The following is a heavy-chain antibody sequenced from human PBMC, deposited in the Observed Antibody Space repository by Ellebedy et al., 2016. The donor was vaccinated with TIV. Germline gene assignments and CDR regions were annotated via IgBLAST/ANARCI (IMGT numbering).Heavy chain of an antibody. Sequence: GESLKISCAASGFTVSDQYMDWVRQAPGKGLEWVGHPRNRANSYTTVYAASVKGRFTISREESINSLYRQMNSLKTDATAVYYWTRVGIRGWAYFYLWGRGTLVTVSS. V-gene: IGHV3-72*01. CDR3: TRVGIRGWAYFYL. CDR2: PRNRANSYTT. CDR1: GFTVSDQY. D-gene: IGHD3-10*01. J-gene: IGHJ2*01.